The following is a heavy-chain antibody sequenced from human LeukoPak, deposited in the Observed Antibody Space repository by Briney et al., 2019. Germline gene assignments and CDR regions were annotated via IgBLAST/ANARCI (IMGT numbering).Heavy chain of an antibody. CDR1: GGTFSSYA. V-gene: IGHV1-69*01. CDR3: ARTNYDILTGYYRDAFDI. CDR2: IIPIFGTA. Sequence: SVKVSCKASGGTFSSYAISWVRQAPGQGLEWMGGIIPIFGTANYAQKFQGRVAITADESTSTAYMELSSLRSEDTAVYYCARTNYDILTGYYRDAFDIWGQGTMVTVSS. J-gene: IGHJ3*02. D-gene: IGHD3-9*01.